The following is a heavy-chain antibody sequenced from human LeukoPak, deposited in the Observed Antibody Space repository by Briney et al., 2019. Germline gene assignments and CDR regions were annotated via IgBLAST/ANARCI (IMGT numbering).Heavy chain of an antibody. CDR2: ISPTAYT. CDR1: GAFIGSYY. Sequence: SETLSLTCTVSGAFIGSYYWSWIRQPPGKGLEWISYISPTAYTIYTPSLKSRVTISREMSANQFSLILSSVTAEDTAVYYCTRHDVVPVIGHGMAVWGQGTTVTVSS. V-gene: IGHV4-59*08. CDR3: TRHDVVPVIGHGMAV. J-gene: IGHJ6*02. D-gene: IGHD3-10*01.